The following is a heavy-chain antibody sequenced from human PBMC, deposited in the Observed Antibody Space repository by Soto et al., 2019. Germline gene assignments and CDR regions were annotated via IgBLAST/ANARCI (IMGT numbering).Heavy chain of an antibody. J-gene: IGHJ5*02. Sequence: ASVKVSCKASGGTFSSYAISWVRQAPGQGLEWMGGIIPIFGTANYAQKFQGRVTITADESTSTAYMELSSLRSEDTAVYYCAREADTGYSSSWYSKGSWFDPWGQGTLVTVSS. D-gene: IGHD6-13*01. V-gene: IGHV1-69*13. CDR3: AREADTGYSSSWYSKGSWFDP. CDR1: GGTFSSYA. CDR2: IIPIFGTA.